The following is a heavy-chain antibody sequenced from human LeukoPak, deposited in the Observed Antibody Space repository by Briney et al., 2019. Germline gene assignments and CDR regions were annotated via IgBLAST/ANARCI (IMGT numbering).Heavy chain of an antibody. CDR2: ISWNGRNT. V-gene: IGHV3-20*04. CDR3: ARVWYSGSYPVDY. D-gene: IGHD1-26*01. CDR1: GFTFDDYD. Sequence: PGGSLRLSCAASGFTFDDYDLNWVRQAPGKGLEWVSGISWNGRNTAYAESLKGRFTISRDNAKNSLYLQMNSLRAEDTAVYYCARVWYSGSYPVDYWGQGTLVTVSS. J-gene: IGHJ4*02.